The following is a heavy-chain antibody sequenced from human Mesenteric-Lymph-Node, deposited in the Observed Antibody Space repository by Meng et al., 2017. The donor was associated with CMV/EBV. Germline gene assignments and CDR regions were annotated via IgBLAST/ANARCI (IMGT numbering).Heavy chain of an antibody. D-gene: IGHD2-2*01. V-gene: IGHV1-69*04. J-gene: IGHJ4*02. Sequence: SVKVSCKASGGTFSSYPISWVRQAPGQGLEWMGRIIPILGIANYAQKFQAIVTITADKSTSTAYMDLSSLRSEDTAVYYCARGAGGCSSTSCSDEHYFDYWGQGTLVTVSS. CDR3: ARGAGGCSSTSCSDEHYFDY. CDR1: GGTFSSYP. CDR2: IIPILGIA.